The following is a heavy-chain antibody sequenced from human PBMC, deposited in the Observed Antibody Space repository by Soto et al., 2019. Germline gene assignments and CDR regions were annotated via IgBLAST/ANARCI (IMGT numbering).Heavy chain of an antibody. CDR1: GFLFNTYA. D-gene: IGHD3-9*01. CDR3: ARPGAGYDVLTGQYFFYFHAVDV. Sequence: QVQLVDSGGGVVQPGRSLRLSCTASGFLFNTYAMHWVRQAPAKGLEWVAVLSYDARNTYYADSVKGRFTISRDNSTNALYLQMDILRPEDTAVYYCARPGAGYDVLTGQYFFYFHAVDVWGQGTTVTVSS. J-gene: IGHJ6*02. CDR2: LSYDARNT. V-gene: IGHV3-30*04.